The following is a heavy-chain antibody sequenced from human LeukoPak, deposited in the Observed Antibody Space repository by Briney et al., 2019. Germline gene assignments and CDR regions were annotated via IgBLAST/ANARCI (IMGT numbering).Heavy chain of an antibody. V-gene: IGHV4-34*01. D-gene: IGHD6-13*01. CDR1: GGSFSGYY. CDR2: INHSGST. Sequence: PSETLSLTCAVYGGSFSGYYWSWIRQPPGKGLEWIGEINHSGSTNYNPSLKSRVTISVDTSKNQFSLKLSSVTAADTAVYYCARLVAAAVGFDYWGQGTLVTVSS. J-gene: IGHJ4*02. CDR3: ARLVAAAVGFDY.